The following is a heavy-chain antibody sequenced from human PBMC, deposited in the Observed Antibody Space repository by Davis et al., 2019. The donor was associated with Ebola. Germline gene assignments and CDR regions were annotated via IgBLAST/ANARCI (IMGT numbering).Heavy chain of an antibody. J-gene: IGHJ6*03. V-gene: IGHV3-23*01. CDR3: AKGGLGCSSTSCRTYYYYYYYMDV. D-gene: IGHD2-2*01. CDR1: GFTFSSYA. Sequence: PGGSLRLSCAASGFTFSSYAMSWVRQAPGKGLEWVSAISGSGGSTYYADSVKGRFTISRDNSKNTLYLQMNSLRAEDTAVYYCAKGGLGCSSTSCRTYYYYYYYMDVWGKGTTVTVSS. CDR2: ISGSGGST.